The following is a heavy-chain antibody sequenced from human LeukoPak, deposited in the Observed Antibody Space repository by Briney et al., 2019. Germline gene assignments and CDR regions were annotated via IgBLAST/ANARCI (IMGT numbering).Heavy chain of an antibody. CDR1: GFFFSTYW. J-gene: IGHJ4*02. CDR3: ARDCSSTSCPFDY. V-gene: IGHV3-7*01. Sequence: HPGGSLRLSCEASGFFFSTYWMAWVRQAPGKGLEWVASIKHDAIEEHYADSVKGRFTVSRDNAKNSLYLQMNSLRAEDTAVYYCARDCSSTSCPFDYWGQGTLVTVSS. D-gene: IGHD2-2*01. CDR2: IKHDAIEE.